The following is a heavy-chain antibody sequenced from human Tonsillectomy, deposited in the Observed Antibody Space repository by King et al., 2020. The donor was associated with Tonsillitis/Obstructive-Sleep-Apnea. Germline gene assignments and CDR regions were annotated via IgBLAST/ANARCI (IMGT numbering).Heavy chain of an antibody. CDR2: ISAYNGNT. CDR1: GYTFTSYG. J-gene: IGHJ4*02. Sequence: QLVQSGAEVKKPGASVKVSCEASGYTFTSYGISWVRQAPGQGLEWMGWISAYNGNTNYAQKLQGRVTMTTDTFTSTGYMELRSLRSDDTAVYYCARERCSSTSCYDGGDFDYWGQGTLVTVSS. V-gene: IGHV1-18*01. D-gene: IGHD2-2*01. CDR3: ARERCSSTSCYDGGDFDY.